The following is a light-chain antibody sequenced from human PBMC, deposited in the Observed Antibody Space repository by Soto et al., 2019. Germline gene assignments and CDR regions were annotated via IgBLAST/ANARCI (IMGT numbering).Light chain of an antibody. Sequence: QSVLTQPASVSGSPGQSITISCTGTSSDVGSYNFVSWYQQHPGKAPKLMIYEGSKRPSGVSNRFSGSKSGNTASLTSSGRQAEDEADYYCCSYAGDSAWVFGGGTKLTVL. CDR3: CSYAGDSAWV. CDR2: EGS. CDR1: SSDVGSYNF. V-gene: IGLV2-23*01. J-gene: IGLJ3*02.